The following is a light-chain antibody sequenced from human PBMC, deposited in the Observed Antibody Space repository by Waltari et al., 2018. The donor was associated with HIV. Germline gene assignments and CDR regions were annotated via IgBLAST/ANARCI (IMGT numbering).Light chain of an antibody. CDR3: LQYNNWPRT. CDR2: SAS. V-gene: IGKV3-15*01. CDR1: QSVSSN. J-gene: IGKJ2*01. Sequence: VVMTQSPATLSVSPGEPATLSCRASQSVSSNLAWYQHKVGQAPRLLIYSASTRATDIPVRVSGGGSGTDFTLTISSLRSEDFAVYYCLQYNNWPRTFGQGTKLEI.